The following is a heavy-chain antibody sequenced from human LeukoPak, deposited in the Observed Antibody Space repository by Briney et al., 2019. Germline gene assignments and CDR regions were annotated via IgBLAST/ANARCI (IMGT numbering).Heavy chain of an antibody. CDR2: ISYSGST. CDR1: GVSISNNDLY. J-gene: IGHJ4*02. D-gene: IGHD2-15*01. Sequence: SQTLSLPCTVSGVSISNNDLYWSWIRPPPEKALEWIGNISYSGSTNYNASLKSRVTISVDTSKNQFSLKLSSVTAADTAVYYCARVLKGSGGSLRPRFDYWGQGTLVTVSS. CDR3: ARVLKGSGGSLRPRFDY. V-gene: IGHV4-30-4*01.